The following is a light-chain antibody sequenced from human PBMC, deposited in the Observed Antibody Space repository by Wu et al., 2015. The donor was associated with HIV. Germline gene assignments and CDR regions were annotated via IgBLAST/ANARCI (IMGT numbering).Light chain of an antibody. CDR1: QSVSSSY. CDR3: QQYGSSPLT. CDR2: GAS. J-gene: IGKJ3*01. Sequence: EIVLTQSPGTLSLSPGERATLSCRASQSVSSSYLAWYQQKPGQAPRLLIHGASSRATGTPDRFSGSGSGTDFTLTISRLEPEDFAVYYCQQYGSSPLTFGPGTKVDIK. V-gene: IGKV3-20*01.